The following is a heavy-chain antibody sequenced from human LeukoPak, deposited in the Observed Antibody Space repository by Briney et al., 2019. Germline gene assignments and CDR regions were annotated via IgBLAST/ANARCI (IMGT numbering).Heavy chain of an antibody. CDR3: ARVLIVGATGDAFDI. V-gene: IGHV3-21*01. CDR2: ISSSSSYI. J-gene: IGHJ3*02. D-gene: IGHD1-26*01. Sequence: GGSLRLSCAASGFTFSSYSMNWVGQAPGKGLDWVSSISSSSSYIVYADSVKGRFTISRDNAKNSLYLQMNSLRAEDTAVYYCARVLIVGATGDAFDIWGQGTMVTVSS. CDR1: GFTFSSYS.